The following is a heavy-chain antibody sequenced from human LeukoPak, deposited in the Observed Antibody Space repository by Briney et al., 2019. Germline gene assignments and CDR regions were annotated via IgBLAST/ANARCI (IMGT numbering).Heavy chain of an antibody. V-gene: IGHV3-23*01. Sequence: GGSLRLSCAASGFTFSSYAMSWVRQAPGKGLEWVSGVSGSGGSTYYADSVKGRFTISKDNSKNTLYLQMNSLRAEDTAVYYCARGRGGYSSSWLDYWGQGTLVTVSS. D-gene: IGHD6-13*01. CDR2: VSGSGGST. J-gene: IGHJ4*02. CDR1: GFTFSSYA. CDR3: ARGRGGYSSSWLDY.